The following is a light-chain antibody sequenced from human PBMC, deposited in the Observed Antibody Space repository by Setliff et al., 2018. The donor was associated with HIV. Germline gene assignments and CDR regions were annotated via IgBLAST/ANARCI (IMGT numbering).Light chain of an antibody. Sequence: QSVLTQPRSVSGSPGQSVTISCTGTSSDVGAYNYVSWYQQHPGKAPKLMIYDVSNRPSGVSDRFSGSRSGNTASLTISGLQAEDEADYYCSSYSSNSTPYVFGSGTKVTVL. J-gene: IGLJ1*01. CDR1: SSDVGAYNY. CDR3: SSYSSNSTPYV. V-gene: IGLV2-14*03. CDR2: DVS.